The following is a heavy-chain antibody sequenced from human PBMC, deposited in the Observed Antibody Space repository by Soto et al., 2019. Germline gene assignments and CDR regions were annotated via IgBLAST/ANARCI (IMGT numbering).Heavy chain of an antibody. Sequence: SGPTLVNPTQTLTLTCSFSGFSLTSSGVGVGWFRQPPGKALEWLGLIYWNDDDRYRASLHSRLTITKDTSKNQVVLTMTNMDPVDTATYYCAHRPGGSGFRYYFEYWGQGTLVTVSS. J-gene: IGHJ4*02. CDR2: IYWNDDD. CDR3: AHRPGGSGFRYYFEY. V-gene: IGHV2-5*01. CDR1: GFSLTSSGVG. D-gene: IGHD6-19*01.